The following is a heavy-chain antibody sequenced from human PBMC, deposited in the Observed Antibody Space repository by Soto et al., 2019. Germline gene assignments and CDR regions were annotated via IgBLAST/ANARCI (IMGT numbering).Heavy chain of an antibody. CDR1: GGTFSSYA. CDR3: ARDNDRLQLGGNYYYIMEV. D-gene: IGHD4-4*01. J-gene: IGHJ6*02. Sequence: QVQLVQSGAEVKEPGSSVKVSCKASGGTFSSYAISWVRQAPGQGLEWMGGIIPLFRTPDYAQKFQGRVTITADESTSTAYMELSRLRFDDTAVYYCARDNDRLQLGGNYYYIMEVWGQGTTITVSS. CDR2: IIPLFRTP. V-gene: IGHV1-69*12.